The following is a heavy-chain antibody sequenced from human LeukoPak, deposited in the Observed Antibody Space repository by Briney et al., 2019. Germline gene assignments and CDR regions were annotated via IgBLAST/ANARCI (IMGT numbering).Heavy chain of an antibody. CDR1: GFTFSSYA. V-gene: IGHV3-30-3*01. D-gene: IGHD2-15*01. CDR3: ASLLHGVEVNWFDP. CDR2: ISYDGSNK. Sequence: GRSLRLSCAASGFTFSSYAMHWVRQAPGKGLEWVAVISYDGSNKYYADSVKGRFTISRDNSKNTLYLQMNSLRAEDTAVYYCASLLHGVEVNWFDPWGQGTLVTVSS. J-gene: IGHJ5*02.